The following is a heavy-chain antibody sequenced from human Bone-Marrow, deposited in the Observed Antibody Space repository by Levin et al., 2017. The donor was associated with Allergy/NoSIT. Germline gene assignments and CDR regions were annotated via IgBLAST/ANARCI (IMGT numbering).Heavy chain of an antibody. J-gene: IGHJ4*02. D-gene: IGHD4-17*01. Sequence: LSLTCAASGFTFSDYYMSWVRQAPGKGLEWLSYISPATSTVVYADSMKGRFTISRDNAMNLLFLQISSLRDEDTAVYYCATYLRDYYYFGSWGQGTFVTVSS. V-gene: IGHV3-11*01. CDR1: GFTFSDYY. CDR3: ATYLRDYYYFGS. CDR2: ISPATSTV.